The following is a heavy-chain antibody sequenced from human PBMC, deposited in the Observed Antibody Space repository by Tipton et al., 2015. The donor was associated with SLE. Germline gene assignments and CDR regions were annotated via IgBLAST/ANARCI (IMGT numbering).Heavy chain of an antibody. CDR3: ARDSPTRCDGDCPLVRYFDL. CDR1: GDSITSTPYF. D-gene: IGHD2-21*01. CDR2: IYYNAYT. J-gene: IGHJ2*01. V-gene: IGHV4-39*07. Sequence: TLSLTCTVSGDSITSTPYFWAWIRQPPGKGLEWIGTIYYNAYTYYNPSLESRVTISVDTSENQFSLKLTSVTAADTAIYYCARDSPTRCDGDCPLVRYFDLWGRGTLVAVSS.